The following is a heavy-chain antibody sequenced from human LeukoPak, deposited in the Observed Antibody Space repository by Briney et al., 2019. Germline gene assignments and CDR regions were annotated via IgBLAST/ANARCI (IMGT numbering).Heavy chain of an antibody. D-gene: IGHD5-18*01. Sequence: SETLSLTCTVSGGSISNNYWSWIRQPPGKGLEWIGNIYNSGSTNYNPSLKSRVTITVDTSKNQFSLKLISVTAADTAVYYCARHAGLSYGFDYWGQGTLVTVSS. CDR3: ARHAGLSYGFDY. V-gene: IGHV4-59*08. CDR1: GGSISNNY. CDR2: IYNSGST. J-gene: IGHJ4*02.